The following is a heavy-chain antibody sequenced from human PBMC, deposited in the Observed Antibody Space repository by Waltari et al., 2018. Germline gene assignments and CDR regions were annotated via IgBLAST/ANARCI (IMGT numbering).Heavy chain of an antibody. V-gene: IGHV4-30-2*01. CDR2: IYHSGST. CDR1: GGSISSGGYS. CDR3: ARGVTIFGVVIDPTLYYMDV. Sequence: QLQLQESGSGLVKPSQTLSPTCAVSGGSISSGGYSWSWIRQPSGKGLEWIGYIYHSGSTYYNPSLKSRVTISVDRSKNQFSLKLSSVTAADTAVYYCARGVTIFGVVIDPTLYYMDVWGKGTTVTVSS. J-gene: IGHJ6*03. D-gene: IGHD3-3*01.